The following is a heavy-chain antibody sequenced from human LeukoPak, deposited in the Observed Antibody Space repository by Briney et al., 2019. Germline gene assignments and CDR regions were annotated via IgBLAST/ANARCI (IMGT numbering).Heavy chain of an antibody. V-gene: IGHV4-59*01. CDR3: ARVPPHLDSFGADS. Sequence: PWETLSLTCSVSGGSISLYYWTWIRQPPGEGLGTIGYIYYTGSTNYSPSLKSRVTISLDTSRSQFSLKLSSVTAADTAVYYCARVPPHLDSFGADSWGQGTLVTVSS. CDR1: GGSISLYY. CDR2: IYYTGST. J-gene: IGHJ5*02. D-gene: IGHD3-10*01.